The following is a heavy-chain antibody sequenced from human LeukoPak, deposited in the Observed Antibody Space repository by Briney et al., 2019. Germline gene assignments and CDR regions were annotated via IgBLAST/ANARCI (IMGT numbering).Heavy chain of an antibody. CDR1: GYNFISYW. CDR3: ARTNMPAREGTYFDY. V-gene: IGHV5-51*01. D-gene: IGHD6-6*01. Sequence: GESLKIPCKGSGYNFISYWIGRVRQMPGKGLEWMGIIYPGDCDTRYSPSFQGQVTISADKYISTAYLQWSSLKASDTAIYYCARTNMPAREGTYFDYWGQGTLVTVSS. J-gene: IGHJ4*02. CDR2: IYPGDCDT.